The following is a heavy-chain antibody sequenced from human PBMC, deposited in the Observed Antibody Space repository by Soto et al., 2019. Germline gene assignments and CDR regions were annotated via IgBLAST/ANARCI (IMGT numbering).Heavy chain of an antibody. CDR1: GFTFTSSA. D-gene: IGHD3-16*02. V-gene: IGHV1-58*01. Sequence: ASVKVACKASGFTFTSSAVQWVLQARGQRLEWIGWIVVGSGNTNYAQKFQERVTITRDMSTSTAYMELSSLRSEDTAVYYCAADSRLSYYGMDVWGQGTTVTVSS. CDR2: IVVGSGNT. J-gene: IGHJ6*02. CDR3: AADSRLSYYGMDV.